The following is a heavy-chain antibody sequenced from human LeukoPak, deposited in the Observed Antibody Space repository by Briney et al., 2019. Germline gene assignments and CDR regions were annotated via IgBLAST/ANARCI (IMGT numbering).Heavy chain of an antibody. D-gene: IGHD6-6*01. CDR3: ARDPSSSSSVGGYLDY. CDR1: GFTFTRHA. CDR2: ITGSGSST. V-gene: IGHV3-23*01. J-gene: IGHJ4*02. Sequence: GGSLRLSCAASGFTFTRHAMTWVRQAPGKGLDYVSTITGSGSSTYYANSVKGRFTVSRDNSKNTVYLQMNSLRADDTAIYYCARDPSSSSSVGGYLDYWGQGTLVTVSS.